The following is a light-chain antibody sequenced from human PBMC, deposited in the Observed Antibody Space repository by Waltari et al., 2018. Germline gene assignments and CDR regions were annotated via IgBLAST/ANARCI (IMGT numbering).Light chain of an antibody. CDR1: SSNVGGYNY. Sequence: QSALTQAASVTGSPGQSITISCTGTSSNVGGYNYVSWYQPYPGKAPKIMIYDVSNRPSGVSNRCAGSKSGNTASLTISGLQAEDEADYYCSSYTSSRTRVFGVGTKLTVL. J-gene: IGLJ3*02. V-gene: IGLV2-14*01. CDR3: SSYTSSRTRV. CDR2: DVS.